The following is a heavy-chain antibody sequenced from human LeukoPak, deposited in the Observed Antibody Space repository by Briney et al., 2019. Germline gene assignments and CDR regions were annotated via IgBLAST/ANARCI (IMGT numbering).Heavy chain of an antibody. V-gene: IGHV3-23*01. CDR2: IGLSGANT. D-gene: IGHD3-10*01. Sequence: PGGSLRLSCAASGFTFKRYVMTGVRQAPGKRLEWASSIGLSGANTHYADSVKGRFTISSDHSTTPLSLVINSLSVEDTAKYFCATHYGSGNYLFHYWGQGTQVTVSS. CDR1: GFTFKRYV. J-gene: IGHJ4*02. CDR3: ATHYGSGNYLFHY.